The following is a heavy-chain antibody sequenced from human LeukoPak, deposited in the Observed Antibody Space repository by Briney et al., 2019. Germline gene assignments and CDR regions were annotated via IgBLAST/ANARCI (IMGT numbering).Heavy chain of an antibody. CDR2: ISAYNGIT. V-gene: IGHV1-18*04. Sequence: GASVKVSCKASGYTFTGYYMHWVRQAPGQGLEWMGWISAYNGITNYPQRVQGRVTMTTDTSTSTAYMELRSLRSDDTAVYYCARDRAAAGIPAFDIWGQGTMVTVSS. D-gene: IGHD6-13*01. CDR1: GYTFTGYY. J-gene: IGHJ3*02. CDR3: ARDRAAAGIPAFDI.